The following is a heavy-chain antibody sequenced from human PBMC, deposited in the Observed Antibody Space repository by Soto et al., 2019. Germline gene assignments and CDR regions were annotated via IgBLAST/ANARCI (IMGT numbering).Heavy chain of an antibody. D-gene: IGHD5-18*01. Sequence: QVQLQESGPGLVKPSETLSLTCTVSGGSVSSGSYYWSWIRQPPGKGLEWIGYIYYSGGTNYNPSLKSRVTISVDTSKHQFSLKLSSVTAADTAVYYCARGGGVTATFDYWGQGTLVTVSS. V-gene: IGHV4-61*01. CDR1: GGSVSSGSYY. CDR2: IYYSGGT. J-gene: IGHJ4*02. CDR3: ARGGGVTATFDY.